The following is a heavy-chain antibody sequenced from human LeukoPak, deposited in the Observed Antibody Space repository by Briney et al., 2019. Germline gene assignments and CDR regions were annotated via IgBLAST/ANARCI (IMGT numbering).Heavy chain of an antibody. Sequence: ASVKVSCKASGYTFTSCGISWVRQAPGQGLEWMGWISAYNGNTNYAQKLQGRVTMTTDTSTSTAYMELRSLRSDDTAVYYCARGSIAVAVHAFDIWGQGTMVTVSS. CDR1: GYTFTSCG. D-gene: IGHD6-19*01. CDR3: ARGSIAVAVHAFDI. CDR2: ISAYNGNT. V-gene: IGHV1-18*01. J-gene: IGHJ3*02.